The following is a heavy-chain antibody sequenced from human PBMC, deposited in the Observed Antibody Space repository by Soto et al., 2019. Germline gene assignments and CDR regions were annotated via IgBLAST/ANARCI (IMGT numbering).Heavy chain of an antibody. CDR3: ATDYSSTGYGLVY. V-gene: IGHV3-30*03. D-gene: IGHD6-19*01. J-gene: IGHJ4*02. Sequence: GGSLRLSCAASGFTVSSYGMHWVRQAPGKGLEWVAVISYDGSNKYYADSVKGRFTISRDNSKNTLYLQMSSLRVEDTAVYYCATDYSSTGYGLVYWGQGALVTVSS. CDR2: ISYDGSNK. CDR1: GFTVSSYG.